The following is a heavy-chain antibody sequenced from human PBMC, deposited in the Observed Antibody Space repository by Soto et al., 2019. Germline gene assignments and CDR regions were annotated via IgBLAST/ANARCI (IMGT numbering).Heavy chain of an antibody. CDR3: ARDGGAY. CDR1: GFTFSSYA. V-gene: IGHV3-30-3*01. Sequence: QVPLVESGGGVVQPGRSLRLSCAASGFTFSSYAMHWVRRAPGKGLEWMAVMSYDGSNKYYADSVKGRFTISRDNSKNTMYLQMNSLRPEDTALDYCARDGGAYWGQGTLVIVSS. J-gene: IGHJ4*02. CDR2: MSYDGSNK. D-gene: IGHD3-16*01.